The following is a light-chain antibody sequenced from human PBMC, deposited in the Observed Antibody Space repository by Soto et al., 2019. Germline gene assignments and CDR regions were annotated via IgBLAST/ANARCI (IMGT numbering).Light chain of an antibody. V-gene: IGKV3-20*01. CDR2: TTS. CDR3: QQCGGSPLFS. Sequence: EIVLTQSPDTLSLSPGERATLSCTASESVTSSCLAWYHRKPGQAPRLLIHTTSTRATDIPDRFSGSGSGTDFTLTISRLEPEDFALYYWQQCGGSPLFSFGPGTRVDI. J-gene: IGKJ3*01. CDR1: ESVTSSC.